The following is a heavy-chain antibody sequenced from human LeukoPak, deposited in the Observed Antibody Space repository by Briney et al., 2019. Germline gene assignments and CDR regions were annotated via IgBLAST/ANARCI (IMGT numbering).Heavy chain of an antibody. CDR3: ARDVRDIVVVVASPEDYYYGMDV. Sequence: GGSLRLSCAASGFTFSSYSMNWVRQAPGKGLEWVSSISSSSSYIYYADSVKGRFTISRDNAKNSLYLQMNSLRAEDTAVYYCARDVRDIVVVVASPEDYYYGMDVWGKGTTVTVSS. D-gene: IGHD2-15*01. CDR1: GFTFSSYS. V-gene: IGHV3-21*01. CDR2: ISSSSSYI. J-gene: IGHJ6*04.